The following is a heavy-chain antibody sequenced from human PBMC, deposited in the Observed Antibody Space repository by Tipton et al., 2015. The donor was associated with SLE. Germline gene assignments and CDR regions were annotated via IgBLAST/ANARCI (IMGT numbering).Heavy chain of an antibody. CDR2: ISGSSNTI. CDR1: GFTFSSYW. CDR3: ARHSSSPDAFDI. J-gene: IGHJ3*02. Sequence: SLRLSCAASGFTFSSYWMHWVRQAPGKGLEWVSYISGSSNTIYYADSVKGRFTISRDNAKNSLYLQMNSLRAEDTAVYYCARHSSSPDAFDIWGQGTMVTVSS. D-gene: IGHD6-13*01. V-gene: IGHV3-48*04.